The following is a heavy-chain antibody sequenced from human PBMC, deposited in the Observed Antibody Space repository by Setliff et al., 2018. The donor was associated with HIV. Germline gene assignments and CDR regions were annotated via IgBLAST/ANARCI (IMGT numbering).Heavy chain of an antibody. CDR2: IYYTGST. V-gene: IGHV4-31*03. CDR1: GGSISSGDYY. D-gene: IGHD3-10*01. Sequence: SETLSLTCTVSGGSISSGDYYWSWIRQHPRKGLEWIGYIYYTGSTYYNPSLKSRVTISVDTSKNQFSLKLSSVTAADTAVYYCARAPSYYGSGSYQTFDYWGQGTLVTVSS. J-gene: IGHJ4*02. CDR3: ARAPSYYGSGSYQTFDY.